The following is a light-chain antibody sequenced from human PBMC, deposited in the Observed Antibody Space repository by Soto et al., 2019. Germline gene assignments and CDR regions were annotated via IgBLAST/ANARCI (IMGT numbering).Light chain of an antibody. CDR1: QSVLYNSNNKNY. CDR3: QQYYTSWWS. V-gene: IGKV4-1*01. J-gene: IGKJ1*01. Sequence: DIVMTQSPDSLAVSLGERATINCKSSQSVLYNSNNKNYVAWYQQKPGQPPKLLINWASTRESGVPDRFSGSGSGTDFTLPISSLQAEDVAVYYCQQYYTSWWSFGQGTKVEIK. CDR2: WAS.